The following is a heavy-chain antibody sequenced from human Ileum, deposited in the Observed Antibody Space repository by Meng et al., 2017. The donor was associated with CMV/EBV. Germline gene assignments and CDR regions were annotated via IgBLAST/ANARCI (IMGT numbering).Heavy chain of an antibody. CDR3: ARVLPSYYDFWSGSAGWFDP. D-gene: IGHD3-3*01. Sequence: KISCKASGGTFSSYAISWVRQAPGQGLEWMGGIIPIFGTANYAQKFQGRVTITTDESTSTAYMELSSLRSEDTAVYYCARVLPSYYDFWSGSAGWFDPWGQGTLVTVSS. CDR2: IIPIFGTA. CDR1: GGTFSSYA. J-gene: IGHJ5*02. V-gene: IGHV1-69*05.